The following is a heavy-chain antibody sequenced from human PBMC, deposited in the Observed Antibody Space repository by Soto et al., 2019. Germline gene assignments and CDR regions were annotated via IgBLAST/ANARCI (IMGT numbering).Heavy chain of an antibody. CDR2: MSYDGSNK. Sequence: GGSLRLSCAVSGFTFSNYGMHWVRQAPGKGLEWVAVMSYDGSNKYYADSVKGRFTISRDNSKNTVYLQTNSLRAEDTAVYYCAKDRSAYYYGMDVWGQGTTVTVSS. V-gene: IGHV3-30*18. CDR3: AKDRSAYYYGMDV. D-gene: IGHD6-25*01. J-gene: IGHJ6*02. CDR1: GFTFSNYG.